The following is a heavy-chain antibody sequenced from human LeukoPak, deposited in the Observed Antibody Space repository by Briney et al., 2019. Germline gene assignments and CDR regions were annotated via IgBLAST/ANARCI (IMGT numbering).Heavy chain of an antibody. CDR2: FYYSGST. CDR1: GGSISSYY. J-gene: IGHJ4*02. CDR3: ARGPGGYSYGYYFDY. D-gene: IGHD5-18*01. Sequence: PSETLSLTCAVSGGSISSYYWSWIRQPPGKGLEWIGFFYYSGSTNYNPSLKSRVTISVDTSKNHFSLKLSSVTAADTAVYYRARGPGGYSYGYYFDYWGQGTLVTASA. V-gene: IGHV4-59*01.